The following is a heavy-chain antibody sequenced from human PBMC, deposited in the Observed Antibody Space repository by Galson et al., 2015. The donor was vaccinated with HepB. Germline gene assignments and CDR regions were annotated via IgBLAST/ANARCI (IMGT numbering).Heavy chain of an antibody. CDR1: GFTFDDYA. J-gene: IGHJ4*02. Sequence: SLRLSCAASGFTFDDYAMHWVRQAPGKGLEWVSGISWNSGSIGYADSVKGRFTISRDNAKNSLYLQMNSLRAEDTALYYCAKDIRRFGELLSSLGYWGQGTLVTVSS. D-gene: IGHD3-10*01. V-gene: IGHV3-9*01. CDR3: AKDIRRFGELLSSLGY. CDR2: ISWNSGSI.